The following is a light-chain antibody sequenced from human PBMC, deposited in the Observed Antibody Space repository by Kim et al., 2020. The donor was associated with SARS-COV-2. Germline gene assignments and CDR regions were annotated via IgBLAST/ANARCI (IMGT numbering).Light chain of an antibody. Sequence: ALGQTVSLTCQGDSLRSYYATWYQQKPGPAPILVIYGKNNRPSGIPDRFSGSSSGNTASLTITGTQAGDEADYYCNSRDSNDNVVFGGGTQLTVL. CDR2: GKN. CDR3: NSRDSNDNVV. V-gene: IGLV3-19*01. CDR1: SLRSYY. J-gene: IGLJ2*01.